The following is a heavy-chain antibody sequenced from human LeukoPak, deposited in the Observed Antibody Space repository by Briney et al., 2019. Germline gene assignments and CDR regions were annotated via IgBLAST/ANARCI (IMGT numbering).Heavy chain of an antibody. J-gene: IGHJ4*02. CDR2: LSGSGSST. D-gene: IGHD3-22*01. CDR3: AKSSYYDASGYYREYYFDS. V-gene: IGHV3-23*01. CDR1: GFIFNKHA. Sequence: AGGSLRLSCVASGFIFNKHAMSWVRQAPGKGLEWVSGLSGSGSSTHYVDSVKGRFTISRDKTKNTLYLQMNSLRAEDTAVYYCAKSSYYDASGYYREYYFDSWGQGTLVTVSS.